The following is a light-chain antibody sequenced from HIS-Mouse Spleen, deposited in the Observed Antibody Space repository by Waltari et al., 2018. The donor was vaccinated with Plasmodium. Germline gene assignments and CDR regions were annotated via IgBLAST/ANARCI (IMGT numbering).Light chain of an antibody. CDR1: ALPNNY. Sequence: SYELTQPPSVSVSPGQTARITCPGDALPNNYAYWYPQKSGQAHVLVIYEDSKLPSGTPERFSGSGSGTMATLTISGAQVEDEADYYCYSTDSSGNHRVFGGGTKLTVL. CDR3: YSTDSSGNHRV. V-gene: IGLV3-10*01. CDR2: EDS. J-gene: IGLJ3*02.